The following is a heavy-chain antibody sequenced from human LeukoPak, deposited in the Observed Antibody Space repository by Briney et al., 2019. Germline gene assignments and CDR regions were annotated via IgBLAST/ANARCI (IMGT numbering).Heavy chain of an antibody. Sequence: GGSLRLSCAVSGFTFRTYWMHWVRQVPGEGLVWVSRINEDGSITNYADSVKGRFSISRDNAKNTLYLQMNSLRAEDTAVYYCARSGHGSGSYWVVNYWGQGTLVTVSS. D-gene: IGHD3-10*01. J-gene: IGHJ4*02. CDR1: GFTFRTYW. V-gene: IGHV3-74*01. CDR3: ARSGHGSGSYWVVNY. CDR2: INEDGSIT.